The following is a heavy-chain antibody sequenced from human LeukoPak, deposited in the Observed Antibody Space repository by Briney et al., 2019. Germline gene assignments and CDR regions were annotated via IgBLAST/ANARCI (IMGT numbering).Heavy chain of an antibody. J-gene: IGHJ4*02. Sequence: GASVKVSCKASGYTFTSYGISWVRQAPGQGLEWMGGIIPIFGTANYAQKFQGRVTITADKSASTAYMELSSLRSEDTAVYYCARDRGIGIVGATRFDYWGQGTLVTVSS. V-gene: IGHV1-69*06. CDR1: GYTFTSYG. CDR2: IIPIFGTA. D-gene: IGHD1-26*01. CDR3: ARDRGIGIVGATRFDY.